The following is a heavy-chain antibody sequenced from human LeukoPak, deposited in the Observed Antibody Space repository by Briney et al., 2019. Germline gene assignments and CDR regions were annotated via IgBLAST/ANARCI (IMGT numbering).Heavy chain of an antibody. CDR3: AGDSSVRLLDY. CDR2: ISDNSNHI. Sequence: PGGSLRLSCAASGFTFRNYNMNWVRQAPGKGLEWVSSISDNSNHIYYADSVKGRFTISRDNAKNSLYLQMSSLRAEDTAVYYCAGDSSVRLLDYWGQGTLVTVSS. J-gene: IGHJ4*02. CDR1: GFTFRNYN. V-gene: IGHV3-21*01.